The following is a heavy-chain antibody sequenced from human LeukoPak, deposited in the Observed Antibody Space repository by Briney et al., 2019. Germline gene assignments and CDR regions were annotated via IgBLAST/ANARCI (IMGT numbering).Heavy chain of an antibody. D-gene: IGHD3-9*01. CDR1: GFTLSNAW. V-gene: IGHV3-15*04. CDR2: IESKTDGGTT. J-gene: IGHJ4*02. Sequence: GGSLRLSCAVSGFTLSNAWISGVRQAPGKGLEWVGRIESKTDGGTTDYAAPVKGRFTISRDDSKNTLYLQMNSLKPEDPAVYYCTTIRYFDWLLAYWGQGTLVTVSS. CDR3: TTIRYFDWLLAY.